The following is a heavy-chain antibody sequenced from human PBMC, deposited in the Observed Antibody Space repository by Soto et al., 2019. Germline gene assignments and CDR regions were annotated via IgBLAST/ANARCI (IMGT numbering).Heavy chain of an antibody. D-gene: IGHD5-12*01. J-gene: IGHJ6*03. V-gene: IGHV4-31*03. CDR3: ARVVATRYYYYYYMDV. Sequence: SETLSLTCTVSGGSISSGGYYWSWIRQHPGKGLEWIGYIYYSGSTYYNPSLKSRVTISVDTSKNQFSLKLSSVTAADTAVYYCARVVATRYYYYYYMDVWGKGTTVTVSS. CDR1: GGSISSGGYY. CDR2: IYYSGST.